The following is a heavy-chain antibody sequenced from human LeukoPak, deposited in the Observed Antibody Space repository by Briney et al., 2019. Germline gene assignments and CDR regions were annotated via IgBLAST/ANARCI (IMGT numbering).Heavy chain of an antibody. J-gene: IGHJ4*02. D-gene: IGHD1-1*01. CDR2: ISSSSSYI. V-gene: IGHV3-21*01. CDR3: ARDLAGTGDY. Sequence: GGSLRLSCAASGFTFSSYSTNWVRQAPGKGLEWVSSISSSSSYIYYADSVKGRFTISRDNAKNSLYLQMNSLRAEDTAVYYCARDLAGTGDYWGQGTLVTVSS. CDR1: GFTFSSYS.